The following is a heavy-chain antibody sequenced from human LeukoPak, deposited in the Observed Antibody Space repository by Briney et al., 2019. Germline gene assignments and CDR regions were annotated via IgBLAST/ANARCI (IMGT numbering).Heavy chain of an antibody. CDR1: SYTFTNYA. CDR3: ARSYGGNSGFDY. CDR2: ISAYNGNT. D-gene: IGHD4-23*01. J-gene: IGHJ4*02. V-gene: IGHV1-18*01. Sequence: ASVKVSCKASSYTFTNYAFTWVRQAPGQGLEWMGWISAYNGNTNYAQKLQGRVTMTTDTSTSTAYMELRSLRSDDTAVYYCARSYGGNSGFDYWGQGTLVTVSS.